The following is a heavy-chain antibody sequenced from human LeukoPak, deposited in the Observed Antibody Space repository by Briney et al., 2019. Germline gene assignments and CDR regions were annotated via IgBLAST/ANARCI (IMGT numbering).Heavy chain of an antibody. Sequence: GASVKVSCKASGGTFSSYAISWVRQAPGQGLEWMGGIIPIFGTANYAQKFQGRVTITADESTSTAYMELSSLRSEDTAVYYCARRPPNYYYMDVWGKGTTVTISS. CDR1: GGTFSSYA. V-gene: IGHV1-69*13. CDR3: ARRPPNYYYMDV. J-gene: IGHJ6*03. CDR2: IIPIFGTA.